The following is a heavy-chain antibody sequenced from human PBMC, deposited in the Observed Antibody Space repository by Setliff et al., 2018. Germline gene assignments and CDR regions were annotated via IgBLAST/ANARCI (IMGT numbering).Heavy chain of an antibody. J-gene: IGHJ6*03. V-gene: IGHV5-51*01. CDR3: ARVGDYMGFYYNYYMDV. D-gene: IGHD3-10*01. CDR1: GYTFTDYW. Sequence: PGESLKISCKTSGYTFTDYWIGWVRQMPGKGLEWMGIIXXXXXXXXCSPSXXGQVTMSADKSISTAYLQWSSLKASDTAIYYCARVGDYMGFYYNYYMDVWGKGATVTVS. CDR2: IXXXXXXX.